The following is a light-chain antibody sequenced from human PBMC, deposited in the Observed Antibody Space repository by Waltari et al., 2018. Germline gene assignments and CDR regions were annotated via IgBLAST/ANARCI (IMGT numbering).Light chain of an antibody. CDR3: YSSAMSAFVV. CDR1: SSDIGSYNF. V-gene: IGLV2-23*02. CDR2: EVT. Sequence: QSALTQPASVSGSPGQSITISCTGTSSDIGSYNFVSWYQHHPGKAPKPLLYEVTKRPSGVSDRFSGSKSGHTASLTISGLQAEDDADYYCYSSAMSAFVVFGGGTKLTVL. J-gene: IGLJ3*02.